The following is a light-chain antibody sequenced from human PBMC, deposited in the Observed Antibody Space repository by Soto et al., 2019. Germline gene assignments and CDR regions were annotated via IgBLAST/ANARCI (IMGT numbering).Light chain of an antibody. CDR2: GAS. J-gene: IGKJ1*01. Sequence: EIVLTQSPGTLSLSPEERATLSCRASQSVSSTYLAWYQQKPGQAPRLLIYGASNRATGIPDRFSGSGSGTDFTLTISRLEPEDFAVYYCQQYGGSRWTFGQGTRV. V-gene: IGKV3-20*01. CDR3: QQYGGSRWT. CDR1: QSVSSTY.